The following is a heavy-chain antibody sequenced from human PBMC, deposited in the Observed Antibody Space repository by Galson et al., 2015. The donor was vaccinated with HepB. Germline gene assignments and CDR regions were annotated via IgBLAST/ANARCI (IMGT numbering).Heavy chain of an antibody. D-gene: IGHD2-15*01. J-gene: IGHJ4*02. CDR1: GLTFSNYG. Sequence: SLRLSCAASGLTFSNYGMHWVRQAPGKGLEWVAVIWYDGSYKYYADSVKGRFTISRDNSKNTLYLEMNSLRAEDTAVYYCARVTVKGWYWGQGTLVTVSS. CDR2: IWYDGSYK. V-gene: IGHV3-33*01. CDR3: ARVTVKGWY.